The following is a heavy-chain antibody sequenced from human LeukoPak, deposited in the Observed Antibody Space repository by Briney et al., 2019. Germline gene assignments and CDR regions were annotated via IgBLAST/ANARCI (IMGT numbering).Heavy chain of an antibody. CDR2: ISAYNGNT. D-gene: IGHD2-2*01. V-gene: IGHV1-18*01. CDR3: ARDEVPAAMSSKSNWFDP. J-gene: IGHJ5*02. Sequence: ASVRVSCKASGYTFTSYGISWVRQAPGQGLEWMGWISAYNGNTNYAQKLQGRVTMTTDTSTSTAYMELRSLRSDDTAVYYCARDEVPAAMSSKSNWFDPWGQGTLVTVSS. CDR1: GYTFTSYG.